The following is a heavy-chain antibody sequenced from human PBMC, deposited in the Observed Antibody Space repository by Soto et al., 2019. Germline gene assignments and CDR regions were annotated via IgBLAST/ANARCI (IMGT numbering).Heavy chain of an antibody. CDR1: GGSISSSSYY. V-gene: IGHV4-39*01. D-gene: IGHD5-18*01. CDR2: IYYSGST. Sequence: PSETLSLTCTVSGGSISSSSYYWGWIRQPPGKGLEWIGSIYYSGSTYYNPSLKSRVTISVDTSKNQFSLKLSSVTAADTAVYYCARTGYGFTDSLYNDYWGQGTLVTVS. CDR3: ARTGYGFTDSLYNDY. J-gene: IGHJ4*02.